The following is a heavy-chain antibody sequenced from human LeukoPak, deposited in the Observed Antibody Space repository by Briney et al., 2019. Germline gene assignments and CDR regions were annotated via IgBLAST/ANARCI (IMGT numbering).Heavy chain of an antibody. CDR2: IWYDGSNK. J-gene: IGHJ4*02. V-gene: IGHV3-33*01. CDR3: AREGPYDILTGYYNSGLDY. D-gene: IGHD3-9*01. CDR1: GFTFSSYG. Sequence: PGGPLRLSCAASGFTFSSYGMHWVRQAPGKGLEWVAVIWYDGSNKYYADSVKGRFTISRDNSKNTLYLQMNSLRAEDTAVYYCAREGPYDILTGYYNSGLDYWGQGTLVTVSS.